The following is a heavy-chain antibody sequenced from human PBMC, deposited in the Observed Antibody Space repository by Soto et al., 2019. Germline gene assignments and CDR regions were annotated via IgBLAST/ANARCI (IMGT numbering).Heavy chain of an antibody. J-gene: IGHJ6*04. V-gene: IGHV4-59*01. CDR3: AREAGSSWDHYYYDTDV. CDR2: IYYSGST. Sequence: SETLSLTCTVSGGSISSYYWSWIRQPPGKGLEWIGYIYYSGSTNYNPSLKSRVTISVDTSKNQFSLKLSSVTTADTAVYYCAREAGSSWDHYYYDTDVSGKDTTVIVSS. CDR1: GGSISSYY. D-gene: IGHD6-13*01.